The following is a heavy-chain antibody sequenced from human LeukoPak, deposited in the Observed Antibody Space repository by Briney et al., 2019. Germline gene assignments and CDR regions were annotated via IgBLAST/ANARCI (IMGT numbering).Heavy chain of an antibody. CDR2: IYYSGST. J-gene: IGHJ4*02. CDR3: ARSDSSGWLVDY. V-gene: IGHV4-59*01. D-gene: IGHD6-19*01. Sequence: PSETLSLTCTVSGGSISSYYWSWIRQPPGKGLEWIGYIYYSGSTNYNPSLKSRVTISVDTSKNQFSLKLSSVTAADTAVYYCARSDSSGWLVDYWGQGTLVTV. CDR1: GGSISSYY.